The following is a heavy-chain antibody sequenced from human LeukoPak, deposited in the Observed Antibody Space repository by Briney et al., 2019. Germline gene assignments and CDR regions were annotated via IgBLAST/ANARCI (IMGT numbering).Heavy chain of an antibody. CDR1: GFTFSSYG. CDR2: IWYDGSNK. V-gene: IGHV3-33*01. CDR3: AREGSGYVRGAFDI. D-gene: IGHD5-12*01. Sequence: PGGSLRLSCAASGFTFSSYGMHWVRQAPGKGLEWVAVIWYDGSNKYYADSVKGRFTISRDNSKNTLYLQMNSLRAEDTAVYYCAREGSGYVRGAFDIWGQGTMVTVSS. J-gene: IGHJ3*02.